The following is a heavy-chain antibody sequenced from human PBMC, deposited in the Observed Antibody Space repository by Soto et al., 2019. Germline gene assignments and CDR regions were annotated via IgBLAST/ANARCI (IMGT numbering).Heavy chain of an antibody. CDR3: ARDRAHLVGGYYGMDV. Sequence: QVQLVQSGAEVKKPGSSVKVSCKASGGTFSSYAISWVRQAPGQGLEWMGGIIPIFGTANYAQKFQGRVTITADESTSTAYMELSSLRSEDTGVYYCARDRAHLVGGYYGMDVWGQGTTVTVSS. D-gene: IGHD3-16*01. J-gene: IGHJ6*02. CDR2: IIPIFGTA. V-gene: IGHV1-69*12. CDR1: GGTFSSYA.